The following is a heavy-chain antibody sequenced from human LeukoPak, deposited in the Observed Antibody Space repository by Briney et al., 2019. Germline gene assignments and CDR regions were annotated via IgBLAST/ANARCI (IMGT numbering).Heavy chain of an antibody. CDR3: VKSGIAAAGQRGYFDY. J-gene: IGHJ4*02. D-gene: IGHD6-13*01. CDR1: GFTFSSYG. V-gene: IGHV3-30*18. Sequence: PGGSLRLSCAASGFTFSSYGMHWVRQAPGKGLEWVAVMSNDGSNKYYADSVKGRFTVSRDNSKNTLYLQMNSLRAEDTATYYCVKSGIAAAGQRGYFDYWGQGTLVTVSS. CDR2: MSNDGSNK.